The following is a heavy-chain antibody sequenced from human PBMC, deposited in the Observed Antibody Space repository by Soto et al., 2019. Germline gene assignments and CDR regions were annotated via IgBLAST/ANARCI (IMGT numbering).Heavy chain of an antibody. D-gene: IGHD3-22*01. CDR1: GGSISSGDYY. CDR2: IYYSGST. V-gene: IGHV4-30-4*01. J-gene: IGHJ4*02. Sequence: PSETLSLTCTVSGGSISSGDYYWSWIRQPPGKGLEWIGYIYYSGSTYYNPSLKSRVTISVDTSKNQFSLKLSSVTAADTAVYYCARGHYDSSGYYFYYFDYWGQGTLVTVSS. CDR3: ARGHYDSSGYYFYYFDY.